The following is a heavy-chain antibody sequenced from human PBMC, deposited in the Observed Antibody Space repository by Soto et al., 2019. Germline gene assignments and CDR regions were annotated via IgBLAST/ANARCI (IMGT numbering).Heavy chain of an antibody. J-gene: IGHJ5*02. CDR3: ARIRPEGWFDP. CDR2: IFSNDEK. V-gene: IGHV2-26*01. Sequence: GSRPTLGNATETLTLTCTVSGFSLSYARMGVSWIRQPPGKALEWLAHIFSNDEKSYSTSLKSRLTISKDTSKSQVVLTMTNMDPVDTATYYCARIRPEGWFDPWGQGTLVTVSS. CDR1: GFSLSYARMG.